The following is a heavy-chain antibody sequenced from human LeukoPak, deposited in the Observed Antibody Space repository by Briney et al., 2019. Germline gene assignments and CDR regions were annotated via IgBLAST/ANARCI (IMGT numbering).Heavy chain of an antibody. CDR2: VSFDGTNN. CDR3: ARDRNVIGADFDS. V-gene: IGHV3-30*04. J-gene: IGHJ5*01. D-gene: IGHD2/OR15-2a*01. Sequence: GRSLRLSCVASGFIFENFAIHWVRQAPAKGWKGWSSVSFDGTNNFYADSVNGRLTVSRDNSKNTVYLNMNSLRPDDTAVYFCARDRNVIGADFDSWGQGTLVTVSS. CDR1: GFIFENFA.